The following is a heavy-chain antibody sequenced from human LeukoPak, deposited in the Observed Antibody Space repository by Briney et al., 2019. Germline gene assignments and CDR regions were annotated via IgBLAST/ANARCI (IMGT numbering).Heavy chain of an antibody. CDR2: IKQDGSEK. CDR1: GFTVSSNY. J-gene: IGHJ4*02. Sequence: GGSLRLSCAASGFTVSSNYMSWVRQAPGKGLEWVANIKQDGSEKYYVDSVKGRFTISRDNAKNSLYLQMNSLRAEDTAVYYCARDKLLWFYWGQGTLVTVSS. CDR3: ARDKLLWFY. V-gene: IGHV3-7*01. D-gene: IGHD3-10*01.